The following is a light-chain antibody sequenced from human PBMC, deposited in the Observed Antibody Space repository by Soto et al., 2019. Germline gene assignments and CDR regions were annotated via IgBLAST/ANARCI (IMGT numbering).Light chain of an antibody. CDR2: DTS. CDR1: QSLGYY. CDR3: QQGRDWPLT. Sequence: EIVLTQSPATLSLSPGERATLSCRASQSLGYYLAWFQQKHGLTPRLLIYDTSNRASGIPDRFSGSGSGTDFTLTISSLDPEDFADYYCQQGRDWPLTVGGGTKVEIK. V-gene: IGKV3-11*01. J-gene: IGKJ4*01.